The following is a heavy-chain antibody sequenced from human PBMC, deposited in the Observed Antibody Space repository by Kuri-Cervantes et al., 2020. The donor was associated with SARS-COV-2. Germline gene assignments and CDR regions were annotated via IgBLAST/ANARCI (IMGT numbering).Heavy chain of an antibody. CDR2: ISGGGGST. V-gene: IGHV3-23*01. J-gene: IGHJ6*03. Sequence: GGSLRLSCATSGFTFSSYPMSWVRQAPGKGLDWVSTISGGGGSTYYADSVKGRFTISKDNSKNTLSLQMNSLRAEDTAVYFCAKDSRWKPLEGYYYYYYMDVWGKGTMVNVSS. D-gene: IGHD5-24*01. CDR3: AKDSRWKPLEGYYYYYYMDV. CDR1: GFTFSSYP.